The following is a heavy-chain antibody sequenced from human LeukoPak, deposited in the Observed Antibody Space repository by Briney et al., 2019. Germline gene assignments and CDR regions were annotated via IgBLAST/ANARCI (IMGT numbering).Heavy chain of an antibody. V-gene: IGHV1-8*01. Sequence: GASVKVSCKASGYTFTTYDISWVRQATGQGLEWMGWMNPNSGNTGYAQKFQGRATMTRNTSMSTAYMELSSLRSEDTAVYYCARANYYGSGKKDLDYWGQGTLVTVSS. CDR1: GYTFTTYD. CDR2: MNPNSGNT. D-gene: IGHD3-10*01. CDR3: ARANYYGSGKKDLDY. J-gene: IGHJ4*02.